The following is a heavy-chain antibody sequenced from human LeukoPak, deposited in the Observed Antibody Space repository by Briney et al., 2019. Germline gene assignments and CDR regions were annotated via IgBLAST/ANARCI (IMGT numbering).Heavy chain of an antibody. V-gene: IGHV1-2*02. J-gene: IGHJ6*03. CDR3: ARGAVPVFYYYMDV. CDR1: GYTFTGYY. CDR2: VNPNSGGT. D-gene: IGHD2-2*01. Sequence: ASVKVSCKASGYTFTGYYMHWVRQAPGQGLEWMGWVNPNSGGTNYAQKFQGRVTMTRDTSISTAYMELSRLGSDDTAVYYCARGAVPVFYYYMDVWGKGTTVTVSS.